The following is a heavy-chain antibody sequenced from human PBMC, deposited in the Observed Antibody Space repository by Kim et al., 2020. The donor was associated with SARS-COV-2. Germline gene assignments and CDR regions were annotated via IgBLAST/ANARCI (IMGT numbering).Heavy chain of an antibody. CDR2: PRGSGAST. CDR3: AKGRVGISSSWY. D-gene: IGHD3-3*02. Sequence: GGSLRLSCAASGFIFSRYAMSWVRQGPGNGLDSVSAPRGSGASTYSADSVKGRFTISRDNSTNRRYLQMNSLSVKDMAVYYCAKGRVGISSSWY. V-gene: IGHV3-23*01. J-gene: IGHJ2*01. CDR1: GFIFSRYA.